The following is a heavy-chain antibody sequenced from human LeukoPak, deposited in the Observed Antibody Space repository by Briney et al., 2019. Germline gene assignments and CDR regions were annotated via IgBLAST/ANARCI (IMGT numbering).Heavy chain of an antibody. CDR2: IDTDRSSA. CDR3: ASALTTVTPHFHY. J-gene: IGHJ4*02. V-gene: IGHV3-74*01. D-gene: IGHD4-17*01. CDR1: GFTFSDYW. Sequence: GGSLRLSCAASGFTFSDYWMHWVRQAPGKGLVWVSRIDTDRSSATYADSVKGRFTISRDNAKNTVYLQMNSLRVEDTGVYSCASALTTVTPHFHYWGQGTLVTVSS.